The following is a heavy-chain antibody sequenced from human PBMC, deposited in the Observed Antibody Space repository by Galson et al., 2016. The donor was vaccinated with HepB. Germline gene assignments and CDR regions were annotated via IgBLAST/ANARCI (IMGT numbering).Heavy chain of an antibody. CDR2: IYSGGST. CDR1: GFTVFNNY. Sequence: SLRLSCAASGFTVFNNYITWVRQAPGKGLEWVSLIYSGGSTHYADSVKGRFTISRDSSKNTLYLQMNNLRAEDTAVYYCARSQISGVVNGPYWGQGTLVTVSS. D-gene: IGHD3-3*01. J-gene: IGHJ4*02. CDR3: ARSQISGVVNGPY. V-gene: IGHV3-66*01.